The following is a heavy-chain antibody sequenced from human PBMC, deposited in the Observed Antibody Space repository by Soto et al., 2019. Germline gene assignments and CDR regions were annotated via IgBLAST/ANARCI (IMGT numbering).Heavy chain of an antibody. Sequence: ESLKISCKASGYSFSSYWIGWVRQMPGKGLEWMGIIYPGDSDTRYSPSFQGQVTISADKSISTAYLQWSSLKASDTAMYYCARPKVPYCGGDCYSDAFDIWGQGTMVTVSS. CDR3: ARPKVPYCGGDCYSDAFDI. V-gene: IGHV5-51*01. CDR2: IYPGDSDT. D-gene: IGHD2-21*02. J-gene: IGHJ3*02. CDR1: GYSFSSYW.